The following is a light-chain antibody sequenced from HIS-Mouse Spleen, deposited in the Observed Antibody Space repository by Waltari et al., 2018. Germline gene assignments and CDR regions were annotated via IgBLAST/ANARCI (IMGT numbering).Light chain of an antibody. CDR3: CSYAGSSTLWV. CDR2: EGS. Sequence: QSALTQPASVSGSPGQSITISCTGTSSDVGSYNLVSWYQQHPGKAPKLMIYEGSKRPSGVSNRCSGSKAGNTASLTISGLQAEDEADYYCCSYAGSSTLWVFGGGTKLTVL. CDR1: SSDVGSYNL. V-gene: IGLV2-23*01. J-gene: IGLJ3*02.